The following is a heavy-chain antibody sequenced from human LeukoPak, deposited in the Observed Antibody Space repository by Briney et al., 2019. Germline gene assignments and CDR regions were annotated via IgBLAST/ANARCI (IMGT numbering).Heavy chain of an antibody. J-gene: IGHJ2*01. Sequence: SETLSLTCTVSGGSISAYYWSWIRQPPGKGLEWIGYFSYNGGTNYNPSLESRVTIFADTSKTQFSLKLNSVTAADTAVYSCARRPYWGHWYFDLWGRGTLVTVSS. CDR3: ARRPYWGHWYFDL. D-gene: IGHD7-27*01. V-gene: IGHV4-59*08. CDR1: GGSISAYY. CDR2: FSYNGGT.